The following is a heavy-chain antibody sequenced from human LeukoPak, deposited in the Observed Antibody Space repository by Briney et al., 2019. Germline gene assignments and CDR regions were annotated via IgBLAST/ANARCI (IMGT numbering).Heavy chain of an antibody. J-gene: IGHJ4*02. CDR2: IWCDGSNK. V-gene: IGHV3-33*06. D-gene: IGHD5-18*01. CDR3: AKDRGYSYPGDDYSFDY. CDR1: GFTFSSYG. Sequence: GGSLRLSCAASGFTFSSYGMPWVRQAPGKGLEWVAGIWCDGSNKYDADAVKGRFTISRDNSKTTLYLQMNSLRAEDTAVYYCAKDRGYSYPGDDYSFDYWGQGTLVTVSS.